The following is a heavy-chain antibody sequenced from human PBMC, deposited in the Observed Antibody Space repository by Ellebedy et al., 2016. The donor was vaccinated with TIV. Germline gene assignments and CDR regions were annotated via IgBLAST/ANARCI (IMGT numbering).Heavy chain of an antibody. CDR2: LNVDGTFT. Sequence: GESLKISCAASGFTFSSYYMHWVRQAPGKGLVCVSRLNVDGTFTSYADSVKGRFTISRDNAKNTLYLQMNSLRDEDTAVYFCARGRSGWKGIDYWGQGTLVTVSS. CDR3: ARGRSGWKGIDY. V-gene: IGHV3-74*01. D-gene: IGHD6-19*01. J-gene: IGHJ4*02. CDR1: GFTFSSYY.